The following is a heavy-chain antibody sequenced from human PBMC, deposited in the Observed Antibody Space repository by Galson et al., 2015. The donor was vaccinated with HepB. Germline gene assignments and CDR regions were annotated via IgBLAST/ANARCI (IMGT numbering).Heavy chain of an antibody. Sequence: SLRLSCAASGFTFRTYGLLWVRQTPGKGLEWVAVISYDGSNKYYAGSVKGRFTISRDNSKNTLYLQMNSLRAEDSAVYYCAKELLPHSSGWPEFDYWGQGTLVTVSS. CDR3: AKELLPHSSGWPEFDY. D-gene: IGHD6-19*01. J-gene: IGHJ4*02. CDR1: GFTFRTYG. CDR2: ISYDGSNK. V-gene: IGHV3-30*18.